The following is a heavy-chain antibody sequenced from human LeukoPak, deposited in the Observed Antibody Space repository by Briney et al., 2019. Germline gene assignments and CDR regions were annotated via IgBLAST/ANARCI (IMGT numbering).Heavy chain of an antibody. D-gene: IGHD1-26*01. CDR1: GGSFSGYY. J-gene: IGHJ4*02. CDR3: ARDSEWELLVPYYFDY. CDR2: ISSSSSYI. V-gene: IGHV3-21*01. Sequence: PSETLSLTCAVYGGSFSGYYWSWIRQAPGKGLEWVSSISSSSSYIYYADSVKGRFTISRDNAKNSLYLQMNSLRAEDTAVYYCARDSEWELLVPYYFDYWGQGTLVTVSS.